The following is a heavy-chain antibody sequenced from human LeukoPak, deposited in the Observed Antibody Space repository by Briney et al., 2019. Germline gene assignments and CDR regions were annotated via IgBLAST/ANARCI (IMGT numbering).Heavy chain of an antibody. CDR2: LYSGGSA. D-gene: IGHD2-8*01. CDR1: GFTVSTNY. CDR3: ATCFNGADDGFDF. J-gene: IGHJ3*01. V-gene: IGHV3-66*01. Sequence: GGSLRLSCVASGFTVSTNYMNWVRQAPGKGLEWVSVLYSGGSANYADSVKGRFTFSRDNSMNTVYLQMNSLRVEDTAVYYCATCFNGADDGFDFWGQGTMVTVSS.